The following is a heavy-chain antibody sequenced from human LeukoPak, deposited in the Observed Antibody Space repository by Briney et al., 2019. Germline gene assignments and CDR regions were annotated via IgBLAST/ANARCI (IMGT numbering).Heavy chain of an antibody. Sequence: GGSLRLSCATSGFTFSHYGMHWVRQAPGRGLDWVAHIRYDESDKYYADSVKGRFTISRDNAKNSLYLQMNSLRAEDTAVYYCARVGVAAYGANYWGQGTLVTVSS. CDR2: IRYDESDK. V-gene: IGHV3-30*02. CDR3: ARVGVAAYGANY. CDR1: GFTFSHYG. D-gene: IGHD4-17*01. J-gene: IGHJ4*02.